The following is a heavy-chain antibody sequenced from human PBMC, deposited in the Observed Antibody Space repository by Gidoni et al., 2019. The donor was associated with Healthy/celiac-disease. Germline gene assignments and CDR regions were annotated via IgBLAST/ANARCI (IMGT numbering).Heavy chain of an antibody. Sequence: QVQLVESGGGVVQPGRSLRLSCAASGFPFSSYGLHWVRPAPGKGLEWVAVISYDGSNKYYADSVKGRFTISRDNSKNTLYLQMNSLRAEDTAVYYCAKESVGYGATVVTPAPHFDYWGQGTLVTVSS. D-gene: IGHD4-17*01. CDR3: AKESVGYGATVVTPAPHFDY. CDR1: GFPFSSYG. J-gene: IGHJ4*02. V-gene: IGHV3-30*18. CDR2: ISYDGSNK.